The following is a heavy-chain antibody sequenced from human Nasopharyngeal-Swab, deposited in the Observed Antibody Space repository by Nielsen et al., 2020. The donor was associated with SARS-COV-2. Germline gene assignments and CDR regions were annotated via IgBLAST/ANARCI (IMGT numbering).Heavy chain of an antibody. Sequence: GESLKISCAASGFTFSSFGMSWVRQAPGKGLEWVSVIYSGGSTYYADSVKGRFTISRDNSKNTLYLQMNSLRAEDTAVYYCARVVVPLVGWYYFDYWGQGTLVTVSS. V-gene: IGHV3-53*01. CDR3: ARVVVPLVGWYYFDY. J-gene: IGHJ4*02. CDR1: GFTFSSFG. CDR2: IYSGGST. D-gene: IGHD3-22*01.